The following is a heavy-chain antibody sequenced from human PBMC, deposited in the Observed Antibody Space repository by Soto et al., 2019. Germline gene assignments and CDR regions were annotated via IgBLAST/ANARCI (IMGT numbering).Heavy chain of an antibody. Sequence: EVQLVQSGAEVKKPGESLKISCKGSGYSFTSYWIGWVRQMPGKGLEWMGIIYPGDSDTRYSPSFQGQVTISADKSISTAYLQWSSLKASDTAMYYCARHAFRQYSSSFVDYWGQGTLVTVSS. CDR1: GYSFTSYW. CDR3: ARHAFRQYSSSFVDY. V-gene: IGHV5-51*03. CDR2: IYPGDSDT. J-gene: IGHJ4*02. D-gene: IGHD6-6*01.